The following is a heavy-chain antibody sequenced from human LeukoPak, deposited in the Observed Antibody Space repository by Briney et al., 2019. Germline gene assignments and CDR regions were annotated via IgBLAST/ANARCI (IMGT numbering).Heavy chain of an antibody. V-gene: IGHV3-23*01. Sequence: GGSLRLSCAASGFTFSNYAMSWVRQAPGKGLEWVSAISGGSDITYYADSVKGRFTISRDNSKKTLYLQMNSLRAEDTAVYYCAKSTAVAGHTHDYWGQGTLVTVSS. CDR2: ISGGSDIT. J-gene: IGHJ4*02. D-gene: IGHD6-19*01. CDR3: AKSTAVAGHTHDY. CDR1: GFTFSNYA.